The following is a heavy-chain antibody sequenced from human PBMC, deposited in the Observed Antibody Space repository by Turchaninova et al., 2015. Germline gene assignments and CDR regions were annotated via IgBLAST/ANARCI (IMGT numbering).Heavy chain of an antibody. J-gene: IGHJ3*02. CDR2: NNHSGNT. CDR3: ARVGLFGGSSSWYVAFDI. CDR1: GGSFRCYD. D-gene: IGHD6-13*01. Sequence: QVQLQQWGAGLLKPSEAPALSRSVYGGSFRCYDWDWVRQTPGKGLEWNGENNHSGNTNYNPALKSRVTISVDTSKNQFSLKLSSVTAADTAVYYCARVGLFGGSSSWYVAFDIWGQGTMVTVSS. V-gene: IGHV4-34*01.